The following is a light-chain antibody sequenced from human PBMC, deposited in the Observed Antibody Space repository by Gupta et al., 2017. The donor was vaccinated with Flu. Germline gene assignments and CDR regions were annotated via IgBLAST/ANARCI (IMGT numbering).Light chain of an antibody. J-gene: IGLJ1*01. CDR1: SRGISGNNE. CDR2: EGN. Sequence: GQSVAISCTGTSRGISGNNEVSWYQQDPGKAPKLMIYEGNKRPSGVPDRFSGSKSGNTASLTVSGLQAEDDADYYCCSYGINDVFGTGTKVTVL. CDR3: CSYGINDV. V-gene: IGLV2-8*01.